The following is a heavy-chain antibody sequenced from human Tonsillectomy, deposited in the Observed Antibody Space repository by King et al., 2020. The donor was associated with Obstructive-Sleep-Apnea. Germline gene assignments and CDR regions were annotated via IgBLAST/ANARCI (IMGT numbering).Heavy chain of an antibody. Sequence: VQLVESGGGLVQSGGSLRLSCAASGFTFSSYWMSWVRQAPGKGLEWVANIKQDGSERYYVDSVKGRFTISRDNSKNSLYLQMNSLRAEDTAVYYCATGGYYYVYWGQGTLVTVSS. J-gene: IGHJ4*02. CDR2: IKQDGSER. D-gene: IGHD3-22*01. V-gene: IGHV3-7*01. CDR3: ATGGYYYVY. CDR1: GFTFSSYW.